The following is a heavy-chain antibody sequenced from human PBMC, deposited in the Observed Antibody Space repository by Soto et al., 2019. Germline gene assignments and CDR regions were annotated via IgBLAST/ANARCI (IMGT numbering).Heavy chain of an antibody. J-gene: IGHJ4*02. Sequence: GGSLRLSSEASGFSLSSFAMNWVRQSPGRGLEWVSYISDDGASIYYADSLKGRFTISRDNAKNSLSLQMNNLRAEDTAVYYCARENSVQAWLHHFDHWGLGTLVTVSS. D-gene: IGHD5-18*01. V-gene: IGHV3-48*03. CDR3: ARENSVQAWLHHFDH. CDR1: GFSLSSFA. CDR2: ISDDGASI.